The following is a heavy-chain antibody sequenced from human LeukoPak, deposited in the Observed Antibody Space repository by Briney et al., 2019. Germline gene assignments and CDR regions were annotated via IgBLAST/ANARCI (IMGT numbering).Heavy chain of an antibody. CDR2: ISYDGSNK. CDR1: GFTFSSYG. J-gene: IGHJ4*02. D-gene: IGHD4-23*01. Sequence: GGSLRLSCAASGFTFSSYGMHWVRQAPGKGLEWVAVISYDGSNKYYADSVKGRFTISRDNSKNTLYLQMNSLRAEDTAVYYCARAVLYGGNSDYWGQGTLVTVYS. CDR3: ARAVLYGGNSDY. V-gene: IGHV3-30*03.